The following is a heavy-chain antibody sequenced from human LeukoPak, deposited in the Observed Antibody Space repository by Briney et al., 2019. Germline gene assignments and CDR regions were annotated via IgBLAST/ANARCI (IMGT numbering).Heavy chain of an antibody. CDR2: ISWNSGSI. Sequence: GGSLRLSCAASGFTFSSYGMSWVRQAPGKGLEWVSGISWNSGSIGYADSVKGRFTISRDNAKNSLYLQMNSLRAEDMALYYCAKDGSGVAGYFDYWGQGTLVTVSS. D-gene: IGHD6-19*01. V-gene: IGHV3-9*03. CDR1: GFTFSSYG. CDR3: AKDGSGVAGYFDY. J-gene: IGHJ4*02.